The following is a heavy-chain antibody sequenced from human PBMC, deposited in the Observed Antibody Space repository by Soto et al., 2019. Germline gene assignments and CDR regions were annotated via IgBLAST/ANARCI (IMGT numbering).Heavy chain of an antibody. CDR1: GFTFSSYA. J-gene: IGHJ4*02. Sequence: QVQLVESGGGVVQPGRSLRLSCAASGFTFSSYAMHWVRQAPGKGLEWVAVISYDGSNKYYADSVKGRFTISRDNSKNTLYLQMNSLRAEDTAVHYCARAPIAAVEYYFDYWGQGTLVTVSS. CDR3: ARAPIAAVEYYFDY. V-gene: IGHV3-30-3*01. D-gene: IGHD6-13*01. CDR2: ISYDGSNK.